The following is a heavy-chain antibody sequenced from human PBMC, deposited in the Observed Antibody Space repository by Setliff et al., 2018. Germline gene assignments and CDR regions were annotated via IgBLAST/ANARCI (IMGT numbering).Heavy chain of an antibody. CDR3: ARDRYYNSWSGTSITAPHDAFDI. CDR2: INPSGGLT. Sequence: SVKVSCKASGYTLTNYYMHRVRQAPGQGLEWMGIINPSGGLTRYAQKFQGRVTMTRDTSTSTVYMEVSSLRSEDTAVYHCARDRYYNSWSGTSITAPHDAFDIGGQGTMVTVSS. CDR1: GYTLTNYY. J-gene: IGHJ3*02. V-gene: IGHV1-46*03. D-gene: IGHD3-3*01.